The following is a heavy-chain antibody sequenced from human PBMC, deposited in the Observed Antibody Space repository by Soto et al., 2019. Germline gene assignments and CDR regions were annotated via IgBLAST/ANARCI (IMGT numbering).Heavy chain of an antibody. D-gene: IGHD2-21*01. CDR1: RHIFTSYG. CDR3: ARAIRDLSRWFDP. CDR2: ISAYNGST. Sequence: ASAKVSCKASRHIFTSYGFSWLRRAPGQGLEWMGMISAYNGSTDYAQKFQGRVSMTTATSTSTVYMELSSLRSEDTAVYYCARAIRDLSRWFDPWGQGTLVTVSS. J-gene: IGHJ5*02. V-gene: IGHV1-18*01.